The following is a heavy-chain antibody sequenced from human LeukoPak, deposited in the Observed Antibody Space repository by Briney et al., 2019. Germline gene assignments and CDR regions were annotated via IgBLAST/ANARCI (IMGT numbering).Heavy chain of an antibody. Sequence: GGSLRLSCVGSGFTFDDYAMHWVRQAPGKGLEWISGISWNSGRRGYADSVKGRFTISRDNAKTSLYLQMNSLRAEDMALYYCAKGPDYDILTPIDYWGQGTLVTVSS. D-gene: IGHD3-9*01. CDR3: AKGPDYDILTPIDY. CDR1: GFTFDDYA. CDR2: ISWNSGRR. J-gene: IGHJ4*02. V-gene: IGHV3-9*03.